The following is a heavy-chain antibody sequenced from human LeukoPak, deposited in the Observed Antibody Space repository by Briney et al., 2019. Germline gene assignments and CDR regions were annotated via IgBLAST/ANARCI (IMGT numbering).Heavy chain of an antibody. CDR3: ARVPGRTTVTTPG. CDR2: ISSSSNMI. V-gene: IGHV3-48*03. D-gene: IGHD4-17*01. J-gene: IGHJ4*02. Sequence: PGGSLRLSCAASGLTFSSYEMNWVRQAPGKGLEWLSYISSSSNMIFYAESVKGRFTISRDNAKNSLYLQMNSLRAEDTAVYYCARVPGRTTVTTPGWGQGTLVTVSS. CDR1: GLTFSSYE.